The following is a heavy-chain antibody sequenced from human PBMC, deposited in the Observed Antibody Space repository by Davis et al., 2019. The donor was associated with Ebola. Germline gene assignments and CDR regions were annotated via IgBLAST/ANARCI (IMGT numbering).Heavy chain of an antibody. CDR2: IRSKANSYAT. J-gene: IGHJ4*02. V-gene: IGHV3-73*01. D-gene: IGHD6-19*01. CDR1: GFTFSGSA. Sequence: GGSLRLSCAASGFTFSGSAVHWVRQASGKGLEWLGRIRSKANSYATAYEESVNDRFTISRDDSKNTAYLQMNSLRAEDTAVYYCARGLAVAVLAMDYWGQGTLVTVSS. CDR3: ARGLAVAVLAMDY.